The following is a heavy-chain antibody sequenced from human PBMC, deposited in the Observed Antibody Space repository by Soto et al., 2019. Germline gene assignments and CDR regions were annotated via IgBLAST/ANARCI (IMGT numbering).Heavy chain of an antibody. CDR2: IYYSGST. CDR1: GGSISSYY. CDR3: ARDRLYYMDV. V-gene: IGHV4-59*01. Sequence: SETLSLTCTVSGGSISSYYWSWIRQPPGKGLEWIGYIYYSGSTTYNPSLKSRVTISVDTSKNQFSLRLSSVTAADTAVYYCARDRLYYMDVWGQGTTVTV. J-gene: IGHJ6*02. D-gene: IGHD3-10*01.